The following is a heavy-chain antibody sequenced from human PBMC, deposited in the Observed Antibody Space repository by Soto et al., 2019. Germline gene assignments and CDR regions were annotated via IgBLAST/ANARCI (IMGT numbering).Heavy chain of an antibody. D-gene: IGHD2-2*01. CDR2: IYYSGST. CDR3: ASLGNCSSTSCYGDWFDP. V-gene: IGHV4-59*01. J-gene: IGHJ5*02. Sequence: PSETLSLTCTVSGGSISSYYWSWIRQPPGKGLEWIGYIYYSGSTNYNPSLKSRVTTSVDTSKNQFSLKLSSVTAADTAVYYCASLGNCSSTSCYGDWFDPWGQGTLVTVSS. CDR1: GGSISSYY.